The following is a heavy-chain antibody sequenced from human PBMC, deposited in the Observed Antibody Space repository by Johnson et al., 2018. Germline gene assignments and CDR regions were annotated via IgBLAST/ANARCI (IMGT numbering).Heavy chain of an antibody. CDR1: GFIFSDYY. CDR2: ISSDGSAI. J-gene: IGHJ6*03. Sequence: QVQLVESGGDLVRPGGSLRLSCAASGFIFSDYYMSWTRQAPWKGLEWVSYISSDGSAIYNADSVKGRFIISRDNAKNSLYLEMNNLRVEDTAVYYCAGVSWGSTRAEGPTYYYYYMDVWGKGATVTVSS. CDR3: AGVSWGSTRAEGPTYYYYYMDV. D-gene: IGHD7-27*01. V-gene: IGHV3-11*04.